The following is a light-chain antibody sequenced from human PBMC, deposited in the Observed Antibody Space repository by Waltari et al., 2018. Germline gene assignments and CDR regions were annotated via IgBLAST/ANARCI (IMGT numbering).Light chain of an antibody. CDR3: ENNNGDPWK. CDR2: KAS. V-gene: IGKV1-5*03. J-gene: IGKJ1*01. CDR1: QSISSW. Sequence: DIHITQSPSTLSSSVGDRVTFTCRASQSISSWLAWYQQRQGKAPKVLIYKASELQSGVSSRFSGSGAGKEVNLTISSLQSDDFATYYCENNNGDPWKFGQGTRVEVK.